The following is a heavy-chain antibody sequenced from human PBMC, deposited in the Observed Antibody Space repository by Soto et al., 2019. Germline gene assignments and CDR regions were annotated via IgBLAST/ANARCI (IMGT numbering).Heavy chain of an antibody. J-gene: IGHJ4*02. D-gene: IGHD5-12*01. CDR1: GFVFGTDG. CDR3: AKSPRRGYEPPWDY. Sequence: PGESLKISCEASGFVFGTDGMNWVRQAPGKGLEWVSGISGSGENTYYADSVKGRFTISRDNSKNTLYLQMNSLRVEDTAVYYCAKSPRRGYEPPWDYWGQGTLVTVSS. CDR2: ISGSGENT. V-gene: IGHV3-23*01.